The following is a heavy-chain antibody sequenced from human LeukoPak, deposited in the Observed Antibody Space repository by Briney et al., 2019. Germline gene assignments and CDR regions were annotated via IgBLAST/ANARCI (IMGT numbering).Heavy chain of an antibody. D-gene: IGHD5-12*01. CDR2: IYYSGST. CDR1: GASISSNNYF. Sequence: PSETLSLTCTVSGASISSNNYFWGWIRQPPGKGLEWIGSIYYSGSTYYNPSLKSRVTISVDTSKNQFSLKLSSVTAADTAVYYCARVVATTGAPPFDPWGQGTLVTVSS. J-gene: IGHJ5*02. V-gene: IGHV4-39*01. CDR3: ARVVATTGAPPFDP.